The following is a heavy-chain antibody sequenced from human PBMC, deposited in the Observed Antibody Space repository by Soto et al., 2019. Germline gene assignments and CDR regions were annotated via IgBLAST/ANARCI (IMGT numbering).Heavy chain of an antibody. CDR2: LIPIYDTA. V-gene: IGHV1-69*06. Sequence: QVQLVQSGAEVKNPGSSVKVSCTASGYRYSVYAIHWVRQAPGQGLEWMGGLIPIYDTANYAQQFQGRVMITADKSTSTVYMELSSLRSEDTAVYYCARVRAPPLDYYGMDVWGQGTTVTVSS. CDR1: GYRYSVYA. J-gene: IGHJ6*02. CDR3: ARVRAPPLDYYGMDV.